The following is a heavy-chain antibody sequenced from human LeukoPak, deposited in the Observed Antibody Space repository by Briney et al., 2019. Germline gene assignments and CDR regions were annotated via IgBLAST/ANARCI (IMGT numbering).Heavy chain of an antibody. CDR2: IYHSGST. J-gene: IGHJ5*02. Sequence: SETLSLTCSVSGGSISSYYWSWIRQPPGKGLEWIGYIYHSGSTHYNPSLKSRVTISADTSKKQFSLKLSSVTAADTAVYYWARHSYYDILTGFDPWGQGTLVTVSS. V-gene: IGHV4-59*08. CDR3: ARHSYYDILTGFDP. D-gene: IGHD3-9*01. CDR1: GGSISSYY.